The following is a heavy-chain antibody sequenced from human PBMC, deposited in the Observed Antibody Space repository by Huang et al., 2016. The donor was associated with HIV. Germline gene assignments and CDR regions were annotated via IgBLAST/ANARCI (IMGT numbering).Heavy chain of an antibody. CDR2: ISYDGISK. Sequence: QVQLVESGGGVVQPGRSLRLSCAAFGFTFNKFDMHWVRQAPGKGLEWVGIISYDGISKYHADSVKGRFTISRDNSKNTVYLQMNSLRVEDTAVYYCAKDGRGSGTYYDYFEYWGQGTLVTVSS. D-gene: IGHD1-26*01. CDR1: GFTFNKFD. CDR3: AKDGRGSGTYYDYFEY. J-gene: IGHJ4*02. V-gene: IGHV3-30*18.